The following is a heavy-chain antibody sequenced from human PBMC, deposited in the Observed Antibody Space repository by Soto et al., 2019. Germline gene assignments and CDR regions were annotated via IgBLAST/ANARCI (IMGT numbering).Heavy chain of an antibody. Sequence: EVQLVESGGGLVQPGRSLRLSCAASGFTFDDYAMHWVRQAPGKGLEWVSGISWNSGSIGYAYSVKGRFTISRDNAKNSLYLQMNSLRAEDTALYYCAKDIGDDYGDHNYFDYWGQGTLVTVSS. CDR2: ISWNSGSI. CDR1: GFTFDDYA. J-gene: IGHJ4*02. CDR3: AKDIGDDYGDHNYFDY. V-gene: IGHV3-9*01. D-gene: IGHD4-17*01.